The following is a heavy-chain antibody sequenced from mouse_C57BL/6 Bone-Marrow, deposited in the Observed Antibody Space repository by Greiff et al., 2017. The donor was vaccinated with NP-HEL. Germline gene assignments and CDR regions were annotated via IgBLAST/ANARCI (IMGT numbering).Heavy chain of an antibody. CDR3: ARFMITTTYYYAMDY. CDR2: ISDGGSYT. V-gene: IGHV5-4*03. J-gene: IGHJ4*01. D-gene: IGHD2-4*01. Sequence: DVKLVESGGGLVKPGGSLKLSCAASGFTFSSYAMSWVRQTPEKRLEWVATISDGGSYTYYPDNVKGRFTISRDNAKNNLYLQMSHLKSEDTAMYYCARFMITTTYYYAMDYWGQGTSVTVSS. CDR1: GFTFSSYA.